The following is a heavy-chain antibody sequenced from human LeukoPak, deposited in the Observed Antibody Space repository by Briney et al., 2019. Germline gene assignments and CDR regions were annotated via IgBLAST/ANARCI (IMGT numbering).Heavy chain of an antibody. CDR2: IYYSGST. CDR1: GGSNSSGDYY. CDR3: ARRGIQLWRYYFDY. V-gene: IGHV4-30-4*01. Sequence: SQTLSLTCTVSGGSNSSGDYYWSWIRQPPGKGLEWIGYIYYSGSTYYNPSLKSRVTISVDTSKNQFSLKLSSVTAADTAVYYCARRGIQLWRYYFDYWGQGTLVTVSS. J-gene: IGHJ4*02. D-gene: IGHD5-18*01.